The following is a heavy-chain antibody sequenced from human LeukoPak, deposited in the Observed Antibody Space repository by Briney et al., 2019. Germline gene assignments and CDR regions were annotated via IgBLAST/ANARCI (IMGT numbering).Heavy chain of an antibody. D-gene: IGHD3-3*01. V-gene: IGHV3-30*19. CDR1: GFTFTSFG. Sequence: GGSLRLSCAASGFTFTSFGMHWVRQAPGKGLEWVALISYDGSDKDYTDSVKGRFTISRDNSNNILYLQMNSLRPEDSGVYYCAKDGYDFWSGNLYYFDYWGQGTLVTVSS. CDR3: AKDGYDFWSGNLYYFDY. CDR2: ISYDGSDK. J-gene: IGHJ4*02.